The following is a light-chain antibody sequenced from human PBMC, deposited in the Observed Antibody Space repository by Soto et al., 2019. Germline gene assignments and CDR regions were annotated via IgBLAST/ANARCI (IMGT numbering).Light chain of an antibody. CDR2: DAS. J-gene: IGKJ1*01. V-gene: IGKV1-5*01. Sequence: DIQMTQSPSTLSASVGDRFTITCRASQSISSWLAWXXXKPGXAXXLXXXDASSLESGVPSRFSGSGSGTEFTLTISSLQPDDFATYYCQQYNSYSPWTFGQGPKVDI. CDR1: QSISSW. CDR3: QQYNSYSPWT.